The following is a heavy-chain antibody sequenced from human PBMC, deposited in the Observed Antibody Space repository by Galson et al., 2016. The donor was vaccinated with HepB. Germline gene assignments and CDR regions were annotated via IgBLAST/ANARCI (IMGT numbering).Heavy chain of an antibody. D-gene: IGHD2-15*01. V-gene: IGHV1-18*01. CDR3: ARTVFDCSGNNCYASPSDY. J-gene: IGHJ4*02. Sequence: SVKVSCKASGYTFINFAINWVRQAPGQGLEWLGWINAYSHNTHYAQKFQDRLTLTTEASTTTAYLELSSLGSDDTAVYFCARTVFDCSGNNCYASPSDYWGQGSLVSVSS. CDR1: GYTFINFA. CDR2: INAYSHNT.